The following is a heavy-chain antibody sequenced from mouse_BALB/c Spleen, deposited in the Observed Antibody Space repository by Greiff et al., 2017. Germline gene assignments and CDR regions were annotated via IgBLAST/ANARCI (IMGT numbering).Heavy chain of an antibody. V-gene: IGHV1-14*01. D-gene: IGHD2-14*01. CDR2: INPYNDGT. CDR1: GYTFTSYV. Sequence: EVQLQQSGPELVKPGASVKMSCKASGYTFTSYVMHWVKQKPGQGLEWIGYINPYNDGTKYNEKFKGKATLTSDKSSSTAYMELSSLTSEDSAVYYCARQAYYRYDGIYYAMDYWGQGTSVTVSS. CDR3: ARQAYYRYDGIYYAMDY. J-gene: IGHJ4*01.